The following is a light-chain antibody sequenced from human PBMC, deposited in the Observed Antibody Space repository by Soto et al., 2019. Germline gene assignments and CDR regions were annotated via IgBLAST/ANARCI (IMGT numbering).Light chain of an antibody. CDR3: QQRSNWPWT. Sequence: EIVLTQSPATLSLSPGERATLSCRASQSVTNYLAWYQQKPGQAPRILIYDTSYRATGIPARFSGSGPGTDFTLTISSLEPEDFAVYYCQQRSNWPWTFGQGIKVDIK. CDR1: QSVTNY. CDR2: DTS. J-gene: IGKJ1*01. V-gene: IGKV3D-11*02.